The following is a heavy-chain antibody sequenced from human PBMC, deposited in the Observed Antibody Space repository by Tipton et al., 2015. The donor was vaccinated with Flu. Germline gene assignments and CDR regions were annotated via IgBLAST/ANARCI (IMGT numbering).Heavy chain of an antibody. V-gene: IGHV4-38-2*02. Sequence: TLSLTCSVSGGSISGYYWSWIRQPPGKGLEWIGSIYHSGSTYYNPSLKSRVTISVDTSKNQFSLKLSSVTAADTAVYYCARGPEQWLVNPHYFDYWGQGTLVTVSP. CDR3: ARGPEQWLVNPHYFDY. CDR2: IYHSGST. J-gene: IGHJ4*02. CDR1: GGSISGYY. D-gene: IGHD6-19*01.